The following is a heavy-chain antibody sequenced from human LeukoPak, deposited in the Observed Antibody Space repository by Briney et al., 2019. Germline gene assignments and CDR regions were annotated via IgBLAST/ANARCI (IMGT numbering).Heavy chain of an antibody. D-gene: IGHD6-6*01. V-gene: IGHV3-74*01. CDR2: ISGDGSMT. CDR1: GFSLRSYW. J-gene: IGHJ4*02. Sequence: PGGSLRLSCSVSGFSLRSYWMHWARHAPGKGLGWVSRISGDGSMTNYADSVKGRFTISRYNAKNTVYLQMNRLRAEDTPLYYCARYSSLSGGASHYFDSWGQGTLVTVSS. CDR3: ARYSSLSGGASHYFDS.